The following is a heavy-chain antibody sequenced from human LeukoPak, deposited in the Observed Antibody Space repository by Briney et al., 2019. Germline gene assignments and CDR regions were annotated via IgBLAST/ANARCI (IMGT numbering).Heavy chain of an antibody. CDR2: IYTSGST. CDR3: ARDLTFITMVRGVRPHFNWFDP. CDR1: GGSISSYY. J-gene: IGHJ5*02. D-gene: IGHD3-10*01. Sequence: KPSETLSLTCTVSGGSISSYYWSWIRQPAGKGLEWIGRIYTSGSTNYNPSLKSRVTMSVDTSKNQFSLKLSSVTAADTAVYYCARDLTFITMVRGVRPHFNWFDPWGQGTLVPVSS. V-gene: IGHV4-4*07.